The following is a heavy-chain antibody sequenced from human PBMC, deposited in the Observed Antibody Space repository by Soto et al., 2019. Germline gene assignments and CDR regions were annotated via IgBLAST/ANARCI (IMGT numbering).Heavy chain of an antibody. CDR3: ASHYDMWSGYLSPVDY. Sequence: QVQLVESGGDLVKPGGSLRLSCAASGYTFSDYYMSWIRQAPGKGLEWISYIDTSGTKIYYADSVKGRFTITRDNDKNSLYLEMNSLRAEDTAVYYCASHYDMWSGYLSPVDYWGQGTLVNVSS. V-gene: IGHV3-11*01. CDR2: IDTSGTKI. CDR1: GYTFSDYY. D-gene: IGHD3-3*01. J-gene: IGHJ4*02.